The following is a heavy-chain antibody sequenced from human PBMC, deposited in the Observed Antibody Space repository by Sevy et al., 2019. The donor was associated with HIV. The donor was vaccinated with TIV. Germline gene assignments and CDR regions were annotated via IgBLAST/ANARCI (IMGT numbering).Heavy chain of an antibody. D-gene: IGHD2-15*01. V-gene: IGHV3-21*01. Sequence: GGSLRLSCAASGFTFSSYSMNWVRQAPGKGLEWVSSISSSSSYIYYADSVKGRFTISRDNAKNSLYLQMNSLRAEDTAVYYCARDFYGGNPIWSRYYYYMDVWGKGTTVTVSS. CDR3: ARDFYGGNPIWSRYYYYMDV. CDR2: ISSSSSYI. CDR1: GFTFSSYS. J-gene: IGHJ6*03.